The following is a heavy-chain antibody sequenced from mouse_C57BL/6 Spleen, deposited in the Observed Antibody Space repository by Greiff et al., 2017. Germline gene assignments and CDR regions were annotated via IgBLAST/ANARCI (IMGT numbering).Heavy chain of an antibody. D-gene: IGHD2-5*01. Sequence: QVQLKESGAELVKPGASVKISCNASGYAFSSYWMNWVKQRPGKGLEWIGQIYPGDGDTNYNGKFKGKATLTADKSSSTAYMQLSSLTSEVSAVYFCARWDYSNLVYFDYWGQGTTLTVSS. CDR3: ARWDYSNLVYFDY. CDR2: IYPGDGDT. CDR1: GYAFSSYW. V-gene: IGHV1-80*01. J-gene: IGHJ2*01.